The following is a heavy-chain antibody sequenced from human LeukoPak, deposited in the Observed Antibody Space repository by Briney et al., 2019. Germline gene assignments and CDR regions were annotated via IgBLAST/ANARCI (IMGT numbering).Heavy chain of an antibody. D-gene: IGHD6-13*01. CDR2: ISYDGSNK. Sequence: GGSLRLSCAASGFTFSSYAMHWVRQAPGKGLEWVAVISYDGSNKYYADSVKGRFTISRDNSKNTLYLQMNSLRAEDTAVYYCARDLPIGAAAGKSAYYYGMDVWGQGTTVTVSS. CDR1: GFTFSSYA. J-gene: IGHJ6*02. CDR3: ARDLPIGAAAGKSAYYYGMDV. V-gene: IGHV3-30-3*01.